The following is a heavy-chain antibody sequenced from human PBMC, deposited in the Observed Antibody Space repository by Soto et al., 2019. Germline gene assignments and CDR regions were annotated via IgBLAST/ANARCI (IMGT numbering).Heavy chain of an antibody. J-gene: IGHJ4*02. CDR2: INGDGSSI. CDR3: ARDFGADY. CDR1: GITFSTYW. V-gene: IGHV3-74*01. D-gene: IGHD3-10*01. Sequence: EVQLVESGGGLVQPGGSLRLSCAASGITFSTYWMHWGRQAPGKGLFWVSRINGDGSSITYADSVKGRFTISRDNAKNTLYLQMNSLRAEDTAVYYCARDFGADYWGQGTLVTVSS.